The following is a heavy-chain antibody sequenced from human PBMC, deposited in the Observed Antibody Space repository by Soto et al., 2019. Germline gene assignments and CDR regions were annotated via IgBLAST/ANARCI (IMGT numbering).Heavy chain of an antibody. CDR2: TYYRSKWYN. J-gene: IGHJ3*02. V-gene: IGHV6-1*01. Sequence: SQTLSLTCAISGDSVSSNSAAWNWIRQSPSRGLEWLGRTYYRSKWYNDYAVSVKSRITINPDTSKNQFSLQLNSVTPEDTAVYYCARANSSSWTTRGGAFDIWGQGTMVTVSS. CDR1: GDSVSSNSAA. CDR3: ARANSSSWTTRGGAFDI. D-gene: IGHD6-13*01.